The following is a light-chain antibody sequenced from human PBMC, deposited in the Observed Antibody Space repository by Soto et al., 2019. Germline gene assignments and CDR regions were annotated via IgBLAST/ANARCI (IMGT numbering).Light chain of an antibody. J-gene: IGLJ2*01. CDR2: EVT. CDR3: CSYTNLDSVL. Sequence: QSALAQPASVSGSPGQSITISCSGTSSDVGKYDAVSWYQQHPGKAPKFIIYEVTKRPSGISDRFSGSKSGNTDSLTISGLQAEDEAHYYCCSYTNLDSVLFGGGTKVTVL. CDR1: SSDVGKYDA. V-gene: IGLV2-23*02.